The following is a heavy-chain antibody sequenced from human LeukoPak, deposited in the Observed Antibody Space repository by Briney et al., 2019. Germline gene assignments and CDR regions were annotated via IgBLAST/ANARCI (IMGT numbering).Heavy chain of an antibody. V-gene: IGHV3-23*01. D-gene: IGHD3-9*01. CDR3: AKVGGYYDILTGLI. CDR2: ISGSGGST. J-gene: IGHJ4*02. Sequence: GGSLRLSCAASGFTFSSYAMSWVRQASGKGLEWVSAISGSGGSTYYADSVKGRFTISRDNSKNTLYLQMNSLRAEDTAVYYCAKVGGYYDILTGLIWGQGTLVTVSS. CDR1: GFTFSSYA.